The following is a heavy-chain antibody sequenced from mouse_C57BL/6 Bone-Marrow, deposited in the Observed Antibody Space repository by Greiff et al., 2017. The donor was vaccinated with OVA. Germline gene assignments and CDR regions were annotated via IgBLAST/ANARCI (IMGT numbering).Heavy chain of an antibody. J-gene: IGHJ3*01. CDR1: GFNIKDDY. CDR2: IDPENGDT. Sequence: EVHLVESGAELVRPGASVKLSCTASGFNIKDDYMHWVKQRPEQGLEWIGWIDPENGDTEYASKFQGKATITADTSSNTAYLQLSSLTSEDTAVYYCTTNGAYWGQGTLVTVSA. CDR3: TTNGAY. V-gene: IGHV14-4*01.